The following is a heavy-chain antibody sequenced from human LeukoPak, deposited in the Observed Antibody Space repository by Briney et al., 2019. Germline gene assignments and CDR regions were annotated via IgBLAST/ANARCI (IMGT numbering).Heavy chain of an antibody. CDR1: GFTVSSNY. CDR3: ASSDCITTTCYRGGHDT. Sequence: GGSLRLSCAASGFTVSSNYMSWVRQAPGKGLEWVSVIYSGGSTYYADSVKGRFTISRDNSKNTLSLQMNSLRAEDTAVYYCASSDCITTTCYRGGHDTWGQGTLVTVSS. V-gene: IGHV3-66*01. CDR2: IYSGGST. D-gene: IGHD2-2*02. J-gene: IGHJ4*02.